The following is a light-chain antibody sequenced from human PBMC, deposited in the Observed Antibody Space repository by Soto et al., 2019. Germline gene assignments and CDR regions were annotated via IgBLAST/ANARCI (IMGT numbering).Light chain of an antibody. CDR3: QQRSNWPPT. CDR2: DAS. V-gene: IGKV3-11*01. CDR1: QSVSSY. J-gene: IGKJ4*01. Sequence: EIVLTQSPATLSLSPGVRATLSCRASQSVSSYLAWYQQKPGQAPRLLIYDASNRATGIPARFSGSGSGTDFTLTIRSLEPEDFAVYYCQQRSNWPPTFGGGTKVDIK.